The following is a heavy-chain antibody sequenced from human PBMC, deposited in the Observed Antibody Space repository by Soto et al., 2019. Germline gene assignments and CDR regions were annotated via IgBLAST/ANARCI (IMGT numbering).Heavy chain of an antibody. CDR2: FIPIFDIP. D-gene: IGHD3-3*01. V-gene: IGHV1-69*12. CDR1: GGTFNNYT. J-gene: IGHJ6*02. CDR3: AREDTIFGVVDYGMDV. Sequence: HVQLVQSGAEVKKPGSSVRVSCKASGGTFNNYTITWVRQAPGQGLEWMGGFIPIFDIPNYAQKFQGRVTITADESTRTSYVELSSLRSKDPAVYYWAREDTIFGVVDYGMDVWGQGTRVTVSS.